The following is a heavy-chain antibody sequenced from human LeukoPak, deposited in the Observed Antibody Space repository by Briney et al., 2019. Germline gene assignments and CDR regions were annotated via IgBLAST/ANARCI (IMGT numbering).Heavy chain of an antibody. Sequence: GGSLRLSCSASGFSFGDYAMSWFRQAPGKGLEWVGFIRSKAYGVTTEYAASVKVRFTISRDDSKSIAYLQMNSLKTEDTAVYYCTRGKGDQGWYWGQGTLVTVSS. CDR2: IRSKAYGVTT. CDR3: TRGKGDQGWY. J-gene: IGHJ4*02. D-gene: IGHD2-15*01. V-gene: IGHV3-49*03. CDR1: GFSFGDYA.